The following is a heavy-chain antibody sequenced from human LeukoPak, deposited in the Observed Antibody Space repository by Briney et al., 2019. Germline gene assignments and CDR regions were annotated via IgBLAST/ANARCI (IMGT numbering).Heavy chain of an antibody. CDR2: IYYSGST. Sequence: PSETLSLTCTVSGGSISSYYWSWIRQPPGKGLEWIGYIYYSGSTNYNPSLRSRVTISVDTSKNQFSLKLSSVTAADTAVYYCARVLGYCSGGGCSKYFQHWGQGTLVTVSS. J-gene: IGHJ1*01. CDR3: ARVLGYCSGGGCSKYFQH. D-gene: IGHD2-15*01. CDR1: GGSISSYY. V-gene: IGHV4-59*01.